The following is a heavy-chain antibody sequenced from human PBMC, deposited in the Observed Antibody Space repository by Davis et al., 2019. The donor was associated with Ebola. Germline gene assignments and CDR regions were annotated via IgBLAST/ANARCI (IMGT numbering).Heavy chain of an antibody. D-gene: IGHD3-10*01. V-gene: IGHV4-38-2*02. CDR2: ISHNGRT. CDR1: GYSISSAYY. CDR3: ARQVSLWFGELLFTRGTSFDP. Sequence: MPSETLSLTCTVSGYSISSAYYWGWIRQPPGEGLEWIGSISHNGRTYYNPSLKSRVTISVNTSKNQFSLKLSSVTAADTAVYYCARQVSLWFGELLFTRGTSFDPWGQGTLVTVSS. J-gene: IGHJ5*02.